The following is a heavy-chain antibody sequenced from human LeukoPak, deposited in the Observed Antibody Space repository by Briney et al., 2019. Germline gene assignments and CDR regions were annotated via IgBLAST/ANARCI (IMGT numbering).Heavy chain of an antibody. CDR2: ISGSGGST. D-gene: IGHD5-18*01. CDR3: AKGNSFYFDY. Sequence: PGGSLRLSCAASGFTFSSYVMSWVRQAPGKGLEWVSAISGSGGSTYYADSVKGRFTISRDNSKNMLYLQMNSLRAEDTAVYYCAKGNSFYFDYWGQGTLVTVSS. CDR1: GFTFSSYV. V-gene: IGHV3-23*01. J-gene: IGHJ4*02.